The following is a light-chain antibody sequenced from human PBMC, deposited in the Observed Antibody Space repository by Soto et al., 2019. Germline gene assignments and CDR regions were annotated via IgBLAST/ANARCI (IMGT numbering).Light chain of an antibody. Sequence: ALTQPASVSGSPGQSITISCTGTSSDVGGYNYVSWYQQHPGKAPKLMIYAVTDRPSGVSSRFSGSKSGNTASLTISGLQAEDEADYYCSSSTSSSTLFGTGTKVTVL. CDR2: AVT. CDR1: SSDVGGYNY. J-gene: IGLJ1*01. CDR3: SSSTSSSTL. V-gene: IGLV2-14*01.